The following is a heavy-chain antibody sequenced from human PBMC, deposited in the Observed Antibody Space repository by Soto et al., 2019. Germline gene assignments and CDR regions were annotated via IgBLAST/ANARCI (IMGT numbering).Heavy chain of an antibody. CDR3: ARDWVAYSSGGAGMDV. Sequence: SETLSLTCTFPGGSISSYYWSWIRQPPGEGMEWIGYIYYSGSTNYNPSLKSRVTISVDTSKNQFSLKLSSVTAADTAVYYCARDWVAYSSGGAGMDVWGQGTTVTVSS. D-gene: IGHD6-19*01. V-gene: IGHV4-59*01. J-gene: IGHJ6*02. CDR1: GGSISSYY. CDR2: IYYSGST.